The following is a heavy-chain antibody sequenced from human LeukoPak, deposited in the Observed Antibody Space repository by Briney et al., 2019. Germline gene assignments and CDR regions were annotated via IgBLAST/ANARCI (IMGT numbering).Heavy chain of an antibody. J-gene: IGHJ4*02. CDR3: AHSPYSSGNFDY. Sequence: SGPTLVKPTQTLTLTCTFSGFLLSTSGVGVGWIRQPPGKALEWLALIYWDDDKCYSPSLKSRLTITKDTSKNQVFLTMTNMDPVDTATYYCAHSPYSSGNFDYWGQGTLVTVSS. CDR1: GFLLSTSGVG. V-gene: IGHV2-5*02. CDR2: IYWDDDK. D-gene: IGHD6-6*01.